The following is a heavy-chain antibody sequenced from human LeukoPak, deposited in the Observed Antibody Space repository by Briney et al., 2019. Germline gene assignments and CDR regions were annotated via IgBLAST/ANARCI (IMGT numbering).Heavy chain of an antibody. CDR3: VRLYGYGDYKGPDY. CDR1: GFTFSNFA. V-gene: IGHV3-21*01. D-gene: IGHD4-17*01. Sequence: GGSLRLSCAASGFTFSNFAMNWVRQAPGKGLEWVSSISSSSSFKDYADSVKGRFTISRDNAKNSLYLQMNSLRAEDTAVYYCVRLYGYGDYKGPDYWGQGTLVTVSS. J-gene: IGHJ4*02. CDR2: ISSSSSFK.